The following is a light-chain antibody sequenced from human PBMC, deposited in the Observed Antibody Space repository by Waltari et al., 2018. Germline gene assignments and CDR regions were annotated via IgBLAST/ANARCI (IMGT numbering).Light chain of an antibody. J-gene: IGKJ1*01. CDR3: QNHERLPAT. CDR2: AAS. V-gene: IGKV3-20*01. Sequence: LTQSPGTLSLSLGERATLSCRASQNIGTYLVWYQQKPGQPPRLLMYAASRRATGVPDRFRGSGSGTDFSLTISRLEPEDFAVYYCQNHERLPATFGQGTRVEIK. CDR1: QNIGTY.